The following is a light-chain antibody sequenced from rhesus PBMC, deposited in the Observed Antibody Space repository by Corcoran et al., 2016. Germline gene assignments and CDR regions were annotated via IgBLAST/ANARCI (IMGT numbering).Light chain of an antibody. CDR3: HHYSSTPWT. Sequence: DIQMTQSTSSLSASVGDRVTITCRASQGITNDLAWYQQKPGETPKLLRYEASSLQSGIPSRFSGSGSRTDFTLTIRNLQSEDFATYYCHHYSSTPWTFGQGTKVEIK. J-gene: IGKJ1*01. V-gene: IGKV1-25*02. CDR1: QGITND. CDR2: EAS.